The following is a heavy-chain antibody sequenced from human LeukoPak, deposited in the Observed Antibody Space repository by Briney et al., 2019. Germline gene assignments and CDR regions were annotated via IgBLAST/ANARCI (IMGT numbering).Heavy chain of an antibody. V-gene: IGHV4-4*07. CDR1: RGSISVYD. D-gene: IGHD1-26*01. J-gene: IGHJ2*01. Sequence: PSETLSLTCNMSRGSISVYDWNWVRHPAGKGLEWIGRIDTSRETSYNPYVKHTVTISVDKSKNKVSIELRSVTVADTAVYYCARDDPPIESGSYLGVWYFDLWGRGPLVTISS. CDR2: IDTSRET. CDR3: ARDDPPIESGSYLGVWYFDL.